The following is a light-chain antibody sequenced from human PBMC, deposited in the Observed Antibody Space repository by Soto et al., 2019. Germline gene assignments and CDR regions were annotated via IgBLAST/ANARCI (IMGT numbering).Light chain of an antibody. V-gene: IGKV1-5*01. CDR2: GAS. CDR3: QQYNSYWT. Sequence: DIPMTQSPSTLSASVGDRVTITCRASQSITNWLAWFQQKPGKAPKLLIYGASSLESGVPSRFSGSGSGTEFTLTISSLQPDDFATYYCQQYNSYWTFGQGTKVEIK. J-gene: IGKJ1*01. CDR1: QSITNW.